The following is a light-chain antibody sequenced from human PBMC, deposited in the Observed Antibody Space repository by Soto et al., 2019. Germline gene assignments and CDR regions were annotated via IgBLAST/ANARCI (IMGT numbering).Light chain of an antibody. CDR1: SSDVGGYAY. Sequence: QSVLTQPASVSGSPGQSITISCTGTSSDVGGYAYVSWYQQHPGKAPKLMICDVSNRPSGVSNRFSGSKSGNTASLTISGLQAEDEADYYCSSYTSGTTFVFGTGTKATVL. CDR2: DVS. CDR3: SSYTSGTTFV. J-gene: IGLJ1*01. V-gene: IGLV2-14*01.